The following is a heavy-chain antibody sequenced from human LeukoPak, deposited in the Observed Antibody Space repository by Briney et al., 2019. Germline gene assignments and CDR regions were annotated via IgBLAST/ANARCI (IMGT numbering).Heavy chain of an antibody. CDR1: GFTFSSYW. CDR2: INSDGSST. D-gene: IGHD6-19*01. J-gene: IGHJ4*02. V-gene: IGHV3-74*01. CDR3: ARATVAALPHY. Sequence: PGGSLRLSCAASGFTFSSYWMHWVRQAPGKGLVWVSRINSDGSSTSYADSVKGRFTISRDNAKNTLYLQMNSLRAEDTAVYYCARATVAALPHYWGQGTLVTVSS.